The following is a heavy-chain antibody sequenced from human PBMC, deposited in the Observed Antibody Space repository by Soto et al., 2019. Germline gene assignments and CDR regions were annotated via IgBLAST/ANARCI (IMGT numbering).Heavy chain of an antibody. D-gene: IGHD2-2*01. CDR2: ISVYNGIR. J-gene: IGHJ5*02. CDR3: ARPARDGYCVSTTCLGGPNWLDP. Sequence: QVQLVQSGAEVKKPGASVKVSCKTAGYTFARFGISWVRQAPGQGLEWMGWISVYNGIRTYAPKFQDRVTVTTDTSTGTVYMELRSLTADDTAVYYCARPARDGYCVSTTCLGGPNWLDPWGQGTLVTVSS. V-gene: IGHV1-18*01. CDR1: GYTFARFG.